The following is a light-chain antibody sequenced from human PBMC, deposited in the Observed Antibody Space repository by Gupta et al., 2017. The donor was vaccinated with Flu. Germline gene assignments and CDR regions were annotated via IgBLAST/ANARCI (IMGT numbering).Light chain of an antibody. CDR2: EDD. CDR3: QSYDAANQWV. J-gene: IGLJ3*02. CDR1: SGSIVRNY. V-gene: IGLV6-57*01. Sequence: FMLTQPHSVSESPGKTVTISCTRSSGSIVRNYVQWYQQRPGRSPTTVIYEDDRRPSGVPDRFSASIDSSSNSASLTISGLKTEDEADYYCQSYDAANQWVFGGGTKLTVL.